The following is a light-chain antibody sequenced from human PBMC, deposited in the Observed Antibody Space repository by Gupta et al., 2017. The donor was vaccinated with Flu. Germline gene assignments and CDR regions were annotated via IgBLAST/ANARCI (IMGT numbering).Light chain of an antibody. V-gene: IGKV1-33*01. CDR3: QQDDYPPNT. J-gene: IGKJ5*01. CDR1: QDISNY. CDR2: DTS. Sequence: PSSLSASVGDRVTITCQASQDISNYLNWYQQKPGKAPKLLIYDTSKLETGVPSRFSGSRSGTDFTFTISSLQPEDVATYYCQQDDYPPNTFGQGTRLDIK.